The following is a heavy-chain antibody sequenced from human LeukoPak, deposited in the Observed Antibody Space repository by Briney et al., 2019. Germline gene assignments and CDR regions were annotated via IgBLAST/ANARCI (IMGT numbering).Heavy chain of an antibody. V-gene: IGHV4-34*01. CDR2: INHSGST. Sequence: ASETLSLTCAVYGGSFSGYYWSWIRQPPGKGLEWIGEINHSGSTNYNPSLKSRVTISVDTSKNQFSLKLSSVTAADTAVYYCARGSLKPPPARQEYSSSWFGIDYWGQGTLVTVSS. CDR1: GGSFSGYY. D-gene: IGHD6-13*01. CDR3: ARGSLKPPPARQEYSSSWFGIDY. J-gene: IGHJ4*02.